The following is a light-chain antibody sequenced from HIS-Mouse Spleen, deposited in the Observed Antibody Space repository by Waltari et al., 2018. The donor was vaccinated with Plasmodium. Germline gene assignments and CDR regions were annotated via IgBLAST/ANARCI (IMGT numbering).Light chain of an antibody. CDR2: DVN. J-gene: IGLJ1*01. Sequence: QPALTQPRSLSGSPGQPHTISCTGTSSDVGGYTYFSWYQQHPGKAPKLMFYDVNKRPSGVPDRFSGSKSGNTASLTISGLQAEDEADYYCCSYAGSYTYVFGTGTKVTVL. CDR3: CSYAGSYTYV. V-gene: IGLV2-11*01. CDR1: SSDVGGYTY.